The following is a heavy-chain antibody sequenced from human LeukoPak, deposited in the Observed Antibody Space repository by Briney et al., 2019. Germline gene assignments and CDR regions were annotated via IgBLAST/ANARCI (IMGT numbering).Heavy chain of an antibody. Sequence: ASVKVSCKASGYTFTSYDINWVRQATGQGLEWLGWMNPNSGNTGYAQKFQGRVTITGDTSINTAYMELSSLTSEDTAVYYCARGYSSSSSPDYWGQGTLVTVSS. CDR3: ARGYSSSSSPDY. V-gene: IGHV1-8*03. D-gene: IGHD6-6*01. CDR2: MNPNSGNT. J-gene: IGHJ4*02. CDR1: GYTFTSYD.